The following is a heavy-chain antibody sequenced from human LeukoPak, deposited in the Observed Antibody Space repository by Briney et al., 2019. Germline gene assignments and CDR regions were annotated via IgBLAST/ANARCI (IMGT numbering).Heavy chain of an antibody. Sequence: GASVKVSCKASGYTFTSYYMHWVRQAPGQGLEWMGIINPSGGSTSYAQKFQGRVTMTRDTSTSTVYMELSSLRSEDTAVYYCARLFLRGSYYDSSGYLPDAFGIWGQGTMVTVSS. J-gene: IGHJ3*02. CDR1: GYTFTSYY. CDR2: INPSGGST. D-gene: IGHD3-22*01. CDR3: ARLFLRGSYYDSSGYLPDAFGI. V-gene: IGHV1-46*01.